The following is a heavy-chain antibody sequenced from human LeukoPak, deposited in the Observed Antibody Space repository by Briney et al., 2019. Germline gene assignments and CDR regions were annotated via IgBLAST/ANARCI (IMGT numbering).Heavy chain of an antibody. CDR1: GGSFSGYY. J-gene: IGHJ5*02. CDR3: ARAPRVYCSSTSCYSNWFDP. D-gene: IGHD2-2*02. Sequence: SETLSLICAVYGGSFSGYYWSWIRQPPGKGLEWIGEINHSGSTNYNPSLKSRVTISVDTSKNQFSLKLSSVTAEDTAVYYCARAPRVYCSSTSCYSNWFDPWGQGTLVTVSS. V-gene: IGHV4-34*01. CDR2: INHSGST.